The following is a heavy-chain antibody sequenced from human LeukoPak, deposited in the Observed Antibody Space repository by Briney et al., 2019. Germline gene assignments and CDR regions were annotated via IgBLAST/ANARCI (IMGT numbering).Heavy chain of an antibody. CDR1: GYTFTGYY. J-gene: IGHJ4*02. Sequence: ASVKVSCKASGYTFTGYYMHWVRQAPGQGLEWMGWINPNSGGTNYAQKFQGRVTMTRDTSISTAYMELSRLRSDDTAVYYRARYSKYYGSGSSPDYWGQGTLVTVSS. CDR2: INPNSGGT. CDR3: ARYSKYYGSGSSPDY. V-gene: IGHV1-2*02. D-gene: IGHD3-10*01.